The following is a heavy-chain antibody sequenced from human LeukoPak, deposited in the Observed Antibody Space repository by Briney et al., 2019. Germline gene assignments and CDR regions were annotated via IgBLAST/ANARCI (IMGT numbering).Heavy chain of an antibody. V-gene: IGHV1-69*13. CDR1: EGTFSSYA. D-gene: IGHD3-10*01. J-gene: IGHJ6*04. CDR2: IIPIFGTA. Sequence: GASVKVSCKASEGTFSSYAISWVRQAPGQGLEWMGGIIPIFGTANYAQKFQGRVTITADESTSTAYMELSSLRSEDTAVYYCARGGSYYYGSGSPNRYYYGMDVWGKGTTVTVSS. CDR3: ARGGSYYYGSGSPNRYYYGMDV.